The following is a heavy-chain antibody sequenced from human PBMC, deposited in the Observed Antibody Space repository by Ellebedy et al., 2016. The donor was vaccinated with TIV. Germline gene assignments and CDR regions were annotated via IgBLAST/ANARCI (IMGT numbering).Heavy chain of an antibody. CDR2: ISTTSTYI. Sequence: GESLKISXAASGFSLSSYTMNWVRQAPGKGLEWVSSISTTSTYIYYADSVSGRFTISRDNAKNSLDLQMNSLRAEDTAVYYCTYLTSVGGLWGQGTLVTVSS. CDR1: GFSLSSYT. CDR3: TYLTSVGGL. V-gene: IGHV3-21*04. J-gene: IGHJ4*02. D-gene: IGHD4/OR15-4a*01.